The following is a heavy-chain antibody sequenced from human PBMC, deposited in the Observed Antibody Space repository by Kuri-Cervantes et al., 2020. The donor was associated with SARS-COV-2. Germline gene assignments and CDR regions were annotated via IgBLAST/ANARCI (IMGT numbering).Heavy chain of an antibody. Sequence: GESLKISCAASGFTFSGYAMSWVRQAPGKGLEWVSAISGSGGSTYYADSVKGRFTISRDNSKNTLYLQMNSLRAEDTAVYYCARGGYDFWSGYYGEDYYYYYGMDVWGQGTTVTVSS. CDR3: ARGGYDFWSGYYGEDYYYYYGMDV. CDR2: ISGSGGST. V-gene: IGHV3-23*01. D-gene: IGHD3-3*01. J-gene: IGHJ6*02. CDR1: GFTFSGYA.